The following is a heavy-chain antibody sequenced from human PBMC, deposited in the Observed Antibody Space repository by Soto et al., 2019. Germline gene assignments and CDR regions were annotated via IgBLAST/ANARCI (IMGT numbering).Heavy chain of an antibody. D-gene: IGHD3-10*01. Sequence: SETLSLTCAVYGGSFSGYYWSWIGQPPGKGLEWIGEINHSGSTNYNPSLKSRVTISVDTSKNQFSLKLSSVTAADTAVYYCARDRVIYYGSGSYHGWFDPWGQGTLVTVSS. CDR3: ARDRVIYYGSGSYHGWFDP. J-gene: IGHJ5*02. CDR2: INHSGST. V-gene: IGHV4-34*01. CDR1: GGSFSGYY.